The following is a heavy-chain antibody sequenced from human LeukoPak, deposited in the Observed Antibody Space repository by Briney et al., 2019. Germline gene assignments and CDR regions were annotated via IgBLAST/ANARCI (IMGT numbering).Heavy chain of an antibody. CDR1: GFTFSSYG. CDR3: ARVVGWIDY. J-gene: IGHJ4*02. Sequence: PGRSLRLSCAASGFTFSSYGMHWVRQAPGKGLEWVAVISYDGSNKYYADSVKGRFTISRDNSKNRLYLQMNSLRAEDTAVYYCARVVGWIDYWGQGTLVTVSS. V-gene: IGHV3-30*03. D-gene: IGHD6-19*01. CDR2: ISYDGSNK.